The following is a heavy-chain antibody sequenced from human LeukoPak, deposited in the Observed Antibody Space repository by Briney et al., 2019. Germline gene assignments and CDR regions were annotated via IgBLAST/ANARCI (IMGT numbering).Heavy chain of an antibody. D-gene: IGHD1-1*01. J-gene: IGHJ4*02. CDR3: ARDGNGKSLDFDY. Sequence: GGSLRLSCAASGFPYTTYWMTWVRQAPGKGLEWVANIKEDGSEKNYVDAVQGRFTISRDNAKNSLYLQMNSLRAEDTAVYYCARDGNGKSLDFDYWGQGTLVTVSS. CDR1: GFPYTTYW. CDR2: IKEDGSEK. V-gene: IGHV3-7*01.